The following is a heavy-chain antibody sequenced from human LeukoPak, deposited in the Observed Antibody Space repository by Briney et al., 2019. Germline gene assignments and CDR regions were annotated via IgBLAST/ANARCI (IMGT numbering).Heavy chain of an antibody. D-gene: IGHD6-19*01. CDR2: ISYDGTNK. Sequence: GGSLRLSCAASRYTFSSYAMHWVRQAPGKGLHWVAAISYDGTNKYYADSVKGRFTISRDNSKNTLYLQMNSLRADDTAVFYCARGHPRPRVIAVAGNFDSWGQGTLVTVSS. CDR1: RYTFSSYA. V-gene: IGHV3-30-3*01. CDR3: ARGHPRPRVIAVAGNFDS. J-gene: IGHJ4*02.